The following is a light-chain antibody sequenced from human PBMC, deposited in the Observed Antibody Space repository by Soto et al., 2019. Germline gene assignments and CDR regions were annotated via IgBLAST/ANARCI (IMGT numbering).Light chain of an antibody. V-gene: IGLV1-47*02. J-gene: IGLJ3*02. Sequence: QSVLTQPPSASGTPGQRVTISCSGSSPNIGSNYVYWYQQLTGTAPKLLIHSSNQRPSGVPDRFSGSKSGTSASLAISGLRSEDEADYYCEAWDDSLSGWVFGGGTKLTVL. CDR2: SSN. CDR3: EAWDDSLSGWV. CDR1: SPNIGSNY.